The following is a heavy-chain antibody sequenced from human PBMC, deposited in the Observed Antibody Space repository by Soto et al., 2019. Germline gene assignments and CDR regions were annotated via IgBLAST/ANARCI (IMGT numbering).Heavy chain of an antibody. CDR3: ARGYYYDSSGYYCPAPPLFDP. CDR1: GGSISSYY. CDR2: IYYSGST. D-gene: IGHD3-22*01. V-gene: IGHV4-59*01. Sequence: SETLSLTCTVSGGSISSYYWSWIRQPPGKGLEWIGYIYYSGSTNYNPSLKSRVTISVDTSKNQFSLKLSSVTAADTAVYYCARGYYYDSSGYYCPAPPLFDPWGQGTLVTVSS. J-gene: IGHJ5*02.